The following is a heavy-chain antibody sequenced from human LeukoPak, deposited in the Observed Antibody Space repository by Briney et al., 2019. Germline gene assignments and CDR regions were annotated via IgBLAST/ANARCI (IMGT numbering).Heavy chain of an antibody. CDR1: GFTFSGST. J-gene: IGHJ4*02. D-gene: IGHD3-16*02. Sequence: GGSLRLSCAASGFTFSGSTIHWVRQTSGKGLEWVGRIRNKGNSYATAYAASVKGRFTISRDDSKNTAYLQMNSLKTEDTAVYYCASRSSTFGGVIDLDYWGQGTLVTVSS. V-gene: IGHV3-73*01. CDR3: ASRSSTFGGVIDLDY. CDR2: IRNKGNSYAT.